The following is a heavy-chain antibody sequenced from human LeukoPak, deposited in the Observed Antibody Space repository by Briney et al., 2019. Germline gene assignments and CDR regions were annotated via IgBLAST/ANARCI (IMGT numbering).Heavy chain of an antibody. CDR1: GGSFSGYY. CDR2: INHSGST. Sequence: PSETLSLTCAVYGGSFSGYYWSWIRQPPGKGLEWIGEINHSGSTNYNPSLKSRVTISVDTSKNQFSLKLSSVTAADTAVYYCARWESGWYISYFDYWGQGTLVTVSS. J-gene: IGHJ4*02. V-gene: IGHV4-34*01. D-gene: IGHD6-19*01. CDR3: ARWESGWYISYFDY.